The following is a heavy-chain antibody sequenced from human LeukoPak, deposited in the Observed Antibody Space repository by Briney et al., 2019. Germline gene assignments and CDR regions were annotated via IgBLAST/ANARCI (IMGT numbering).Heavy chain of an antibody. CDR3: ARTYSIRQPLRY. D-gene: IGHD4-11*01. CDR2: INHSGST. V-gene: IGHV4-34*01. Sequence: GSLRLSCAASGFTFSNAWMSWIRQPPGKGLEWIGEINHSGSTNYNPSLKSRVTISVDTSKNQFSLKLSSVTAADTAVYYCARTYSIRQPLRYWGQGTLVTVSS. CDR1: GFTFSNAW. J-gene: IGHJ4*02.